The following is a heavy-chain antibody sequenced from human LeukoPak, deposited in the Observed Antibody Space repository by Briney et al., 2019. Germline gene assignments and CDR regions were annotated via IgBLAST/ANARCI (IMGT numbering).Heavy chain of an antibody. J-gene: IGHJ4*02. CDR3: ARHWPFSSGWAYFDY. CDR1: GGSFSGYY. D-gene: IGHD6-19*01. Sequence: PSETLSLTCAVYGGSFSGYYWSWIRQPPGKGLEWIGEINHSGSTNYNPSLKSRVTISVDTSKNQFSLKLSSVTAADTAVYYCARHWPFSSGWAYFDYWGQGTLVTVSS. V-gene: IGHV4-34*01. CDR2: INHSGST.